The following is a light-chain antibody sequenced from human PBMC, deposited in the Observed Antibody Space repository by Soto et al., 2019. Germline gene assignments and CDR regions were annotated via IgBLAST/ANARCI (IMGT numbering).Light chain of an antibody. V-gene: IGLV2-14*01. Sequence: QSALTQPASVSGSPGQSITISCTGTSSDVGAYNYVSWYQQHPGKAPKLMIYDVSNRPSGVSNRFSGSKSGNTASLTISGLQAEDEADYYCISYTSNLGVFGTGTKLTVL. CDR2: DVS. J-gene: IGLJ1*01. CDR3: ISYTSNLGV. CDR1: SSDVGAYNY.